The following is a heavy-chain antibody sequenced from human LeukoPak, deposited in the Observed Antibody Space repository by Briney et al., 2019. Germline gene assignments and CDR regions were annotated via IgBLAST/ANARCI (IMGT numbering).Heavy chain of an antibody. V-gene: IGHV3-30*02. CDR2: IRYDGSNK. CDR1: VFTFSSYG. D-gene: IGHD3-22*01. Sequence: PGGSLRLSCAASVFTFSSYGMHWVRQAPGKGLEWVAFIRYDGSNKYYADSVKGRFTISRDNSKNTLYLQMNSLRAEDTAVYYCASEAYYYDSSGYYWGYFQHWGQGTLVTVSS. J-gene: IGHJ1*01. CDR3: ASEAYYYDSSGYYWGYFQH.